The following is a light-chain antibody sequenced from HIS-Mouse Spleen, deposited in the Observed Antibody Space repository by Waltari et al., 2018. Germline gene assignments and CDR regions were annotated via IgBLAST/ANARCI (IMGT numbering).Light chain of an antibody. CDR3: PVWDSSSDHPV. V-gene: IGLV3-21*02. Sequence: SYVLTQPPSVSVAPGQTARITCGGNNIGSKSVHWYQQKPGQAPVLVVYDDSDRASGIASRFSGSNAGQPATLTISRVEAGDEADYYCPVWDSSSDHPVFGGGTKLTVL. CDR2: DDS. CDR1: NIGSKS. J-gene: IGLJ3*02.